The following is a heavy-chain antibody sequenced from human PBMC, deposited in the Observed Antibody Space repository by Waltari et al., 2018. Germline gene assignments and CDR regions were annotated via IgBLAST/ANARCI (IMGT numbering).Heavy chain of an antibody. Sequence: QVQLVQSGAEVKKPGSSVKVSCQASGGTFSSYALSWVRQAPGQGLEWMGGSIPIFGTANYAQKFQGRVTMTADESTSTAYRELSSLRSEDTAVYYCARGGTIDVPGGLGYWGQGTLVTVSS. D-gene: IGHD2-8*01. CDR3: ARGGTIDVPGGLGY. J-gene: IGHJ4*02. CDR2: SIPIFGTA. CDR1: GGTFSSYA. V-gene: IGHV1-69*01.